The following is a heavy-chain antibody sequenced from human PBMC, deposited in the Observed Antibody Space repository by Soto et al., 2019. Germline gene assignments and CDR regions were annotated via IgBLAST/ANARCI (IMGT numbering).Heavy chain of an antibody. D-gene: IGHD1-1*01. Sequence: EVQLVESGGGLVQPGRSLRLSCAASGFTLDDYGMHWVRQAPGKGLEWVSGITWNSGTIGYADSVKGRFTISRDNAKNSLYLQMNSLRTEDTAWYYCAKDINGGYNWNDPYFDYWGRGTLVTVSS. V-gene: IGHV3-9*01. J-gene: IGHJ4*02. CDR3: AKDINGGYNWNDPYFDY. CDR1: GFTLDDYG. CDR2: ITWNSGTI.